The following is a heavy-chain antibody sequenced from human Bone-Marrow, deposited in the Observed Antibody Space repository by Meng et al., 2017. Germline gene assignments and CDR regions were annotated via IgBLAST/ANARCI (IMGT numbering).Heavy chain of an antibody. CDR3: ARDRSTTPLNWFDP. V-gene: IGHV3-74*01. CDR1: GFTFSTYW. J-gene: IGHJ5*02. CDR2: INSDGTT. Sequence: EVQLVESGGGLVQPGGSLRLSCAASGFTFSTYWMHWVRQVPGKGLVWVSRINSDGTTSYADSVKGRFTVSRDNAKNTLYLQMNSLRAEDTAVYYCARDRSTTPLNWFDPWGQGTLVTVSS. D-gene: IGHD4-11*01.